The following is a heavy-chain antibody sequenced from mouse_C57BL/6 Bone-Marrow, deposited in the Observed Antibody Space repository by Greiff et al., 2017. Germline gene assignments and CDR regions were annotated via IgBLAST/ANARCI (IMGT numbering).Heavy chain of an antibody. V-gene: IGHV5-16*01. CDR2: INYDGSST. CDR3: ARGIHYYGSSYVDWYFDV. J-gene: IGHJ1*03. CDR1: GFTFSDYY. Sequence: EVKLVESEGGLVQPGRSMKLSCTASGFTFSDYYMAWVRQVPEKGLEWVANINYDGSSTYYLDSLKSRFIISRDNAKNILYLQMSSLKSEDTATYYCARGIHYYGSSYVDWYFDVWGTGTTVTVSS. D-gene: IGHD1-1*01.